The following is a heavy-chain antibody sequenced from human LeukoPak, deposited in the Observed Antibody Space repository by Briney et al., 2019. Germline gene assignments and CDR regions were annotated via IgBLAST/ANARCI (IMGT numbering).Heavy chain of an antibody. J-gene: IGHJ2*01. CDR2: IYYSGST. CDR3: ARVRGYSSIRWYFDL. Sequence: PSQTLSLTCTVSGGSISSGDYYWSWFRQPPGKGLEWIGYIYYSGSTYYNPSLKSRVTISVDTSKNQFSLKLSSVTAADTAVYYCARVRGYSSIRWYFDLWGRGTLVTVSS. D-gene: IGHD6-13*01. CDR1: GGSISSGDYY. V-gene: IGHV4-30-4*01.